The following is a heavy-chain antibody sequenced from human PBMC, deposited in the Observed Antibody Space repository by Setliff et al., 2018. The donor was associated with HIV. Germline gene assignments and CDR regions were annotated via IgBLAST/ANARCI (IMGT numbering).Heavy chain of an antibody. V-gene: IGHV1-24*01. CDR1: GYTLTELS. J-gene: IGHJ4*02. CDR2: FDPEDGET. D-gene: IGHD2-15*01. Sequence: GASVKVSCKISGYTLTELSIHWVRQAPGKGLEWMANFDPEDGETFYAQKFQGRLTMTEDTSTDTAYMELSSLRSDDTAVYYCVRALSGGYCSGGDCFPFDFWGQGTLVTVSS. CDR3: VRALSGGYCSGGDCFPFDF.